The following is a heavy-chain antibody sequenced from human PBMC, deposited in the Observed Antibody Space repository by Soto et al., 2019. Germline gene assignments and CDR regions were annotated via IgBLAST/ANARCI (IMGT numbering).Heavy chain of an antibody. Sequence: QVQLVQSGAEGKKPGSSVKVSCKASGGTFSTYAITWVRQAPGQGLEWLGGIIPIFGTTDYARKFQGRVTIPAAESTSTVFIELSSLTSEDTAVYYCARGVGAYYFDYWGQGTLVTVSS. CDR1: GGTFSTYA. CDR3: ARGVGAYYFDY. CDR2: IIPIFGTT. V-gene: IGHV1-69*01. D-gene: IGHD1-26*01. J-gene: IGHJ4*02.